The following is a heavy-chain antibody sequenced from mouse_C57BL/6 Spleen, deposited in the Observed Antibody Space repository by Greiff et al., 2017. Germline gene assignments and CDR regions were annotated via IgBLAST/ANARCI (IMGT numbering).Heavy chain of an antibody. D-gene: IGHD1-1*01. CDR3: SRRLTTVVATGDAMDY. J-gene: IGHJ4*01. V-gene: IGHV1-80*01. Sequence: QVQLQQSGAELVKPGASVTISCKASGYAFSSYWMNWVKQRPGKGLEWIGQIYPGDGDTNYNGKFKGKATLTADKSASTAYMQLSSLTAEDSAVYFCSRRLTTVVATGDAMDYWGQGTSGTVSS. CDR1: GYAFSSYW. CDR2: IYPGDGDT.